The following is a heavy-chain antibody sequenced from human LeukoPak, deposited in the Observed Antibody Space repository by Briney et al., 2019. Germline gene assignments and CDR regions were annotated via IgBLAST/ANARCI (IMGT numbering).Heavy chain of an antibody. V-gene: IGHV3-74*01. CDR2: INSDGRNT. J-gene: IGHJ3*02. CDR1: GFTFSSYW. CDR3: ARPRSYEAFDI. D-gene: IGHD6-6*01. Sequence: GGSLRLSCAASGFTFSSYWXXXXRQAPGKGLXXVSRINSDGRNTNYADSVKGRFTISRDNAKNTLFLQMNSLRAEDTAVYYCARPRSYEAFDIWGQGTMVTVSS.